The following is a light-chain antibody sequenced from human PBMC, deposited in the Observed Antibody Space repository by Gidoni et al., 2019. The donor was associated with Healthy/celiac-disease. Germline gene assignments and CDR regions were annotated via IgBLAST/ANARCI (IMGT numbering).Light chain of an antibody. CDR2: CAS. Sequence: EIVMTQAPATLSVSPGERATLSCSASQSVSSNLVWYQQTPGQAPMLLIYCASTRATGIPARFSGSGSGTAFTLTISSLQSADFAVYYCQQYNNWPPFTFGPGTKVDI. V-gene: IGKV3-15*01. CDR3: QQYNNWPPFT. J-gene: IGKJ3*01. CDR1: QSVSSN.